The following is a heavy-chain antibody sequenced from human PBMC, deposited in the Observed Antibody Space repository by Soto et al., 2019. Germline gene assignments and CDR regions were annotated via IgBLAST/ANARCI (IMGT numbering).Heavy chain of an antibody. CDR1: GFTFHSYG. D-gene: IGHD6-19*01. CDR2: ISHSGSNK. J-gene: IGHJ5*02. CDR3: ARDRWRDSGWYTWFAP. Sequence: QVQLVESGGGVVQPGTSPRLSCTASGFTFHSYGMHWVRQAPGKGLEWVAVISHSGSNKHYGDSVKGRFTISRDNSKNTLYLQMNSLRAEDTALYYCARDRWRDSGWYTWFAPWGQGTLVTVSS. V-gene: IGHV3-30*03.